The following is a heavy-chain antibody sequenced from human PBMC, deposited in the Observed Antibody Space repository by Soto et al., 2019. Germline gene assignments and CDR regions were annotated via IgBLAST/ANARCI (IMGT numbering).Heavy chain of an antibody. D-gene: IGHD6-19*01. Sequence: PGGSLRLSCAASGFTFSSYWMHWVRQAPGKGLVWVSRINSDGSSTSYADSVKGRFTISRDNAKNTLYLQMNSLRAEDTAVYYCARDQVAVAGISYNWFDPWGQGTLVTVSS. V-gene: IGHV3-74*01. J-gene: IGHJ5*02. CDR3: ARDQVAVAGISYNWFDP. CDR1: GFTFSSYW. CDR2: INSDGSST.